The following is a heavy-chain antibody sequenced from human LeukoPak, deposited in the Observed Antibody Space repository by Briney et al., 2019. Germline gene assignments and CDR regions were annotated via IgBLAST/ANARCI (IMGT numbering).Heavy chain of an antibody. V-gene: IGHV3-30*04. D-gene: IGHD6-19*01. J-gene: IGHJ6*03. CDR1: GFTFSTYA. CDR3: AREYSSGWYLGYYYYMDV. CDR2: ISYDGSKK. Sequence: GGSLRLSCAASGFTFSTYAMHWVRQAPGKGLEWVAVISYDGSKKYYADSVKGRFTISRDNSNNTLHLQMNSLRADDTAVHYCAREYSSGWYLGYYYYMDVWGKGTTVTVSS.